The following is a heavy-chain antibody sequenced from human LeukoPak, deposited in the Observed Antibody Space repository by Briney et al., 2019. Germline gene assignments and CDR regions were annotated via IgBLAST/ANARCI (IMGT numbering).Heavy chain of an antibody. CDR3: ARGGQRYCSGGSCKGGDY. Sequence: QPGRSLRLSCAASGFTFSSYAMHWVRQAPGKGLEWVAVISYDGSNKYYADSVKGRFTISRDNVKNSLYLQMNSLRAEDTALYHCARGGQRYCSGGSCKGGDYWGQGTLVTVSS. J-gene: IGHJ4*02. CDR1: GFTFSSYA. CDR2: ISYDGSNK. V-gene: IGHV3-30-3*01. D-gene: IGHD2-15*01.